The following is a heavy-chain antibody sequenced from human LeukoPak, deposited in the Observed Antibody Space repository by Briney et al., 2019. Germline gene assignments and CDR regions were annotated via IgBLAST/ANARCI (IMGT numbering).Heavy chain of an antibody. CDR3: ARSIVVVVAAPLGY. Sequence: GASVTVSCTASGYTFTGYYMHWVRQAPGQGLEWMGWINPNSGGTNYAQKFQGRVTMTRDTSISTAYMELSRLRSDDTAVYYCARSIVVVVAAPLGYWGQGTLVTVSS. CDR1: GYTFTGYY. CDR2: INPNSGGT. V-gene: IGHV1-2*02. J-gene: IGHJ4*02. D-gene: IGHD2-15*01.